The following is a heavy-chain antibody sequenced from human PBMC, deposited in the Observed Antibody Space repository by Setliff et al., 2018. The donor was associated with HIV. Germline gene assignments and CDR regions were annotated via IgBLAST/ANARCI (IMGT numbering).Heavy chain of an antibody. CDR3: ARVKSIKTTLVRLWPRFDL. CDR1: GYSISSSHW. CDR2: IYYSGST. D-gene: IGHD3-10*01. J-gene: IGHJ5*02. V-gene: IGHV4-28*04. Sequence: SETLSLTCAVSGYSISSSHWWGWIRQPPGKGLEWIGYIYYSGSTNYNPSLKSRVTMSVDTSKNQFSLKVRSLTAADTGLYYCARVKSIKTTLVRLWPRFDLWGQGTQVTVSS.